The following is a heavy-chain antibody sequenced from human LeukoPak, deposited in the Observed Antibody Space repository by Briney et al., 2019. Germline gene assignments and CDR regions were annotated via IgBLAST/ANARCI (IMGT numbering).Heavy chain of an antibody. CDR1: GFTFSSYG. D-gene: IGHD3-22*01. Sequence: GGSLRLSCAASGFTFSSYGMHWVRQAPGKGLEWVSVIYSGGSTYYADSVKGRFTISRDNSKNTVYLQVNSLRAEDTAVYYCAGCLYYFDSSGYPSLDYWGQGTLVTVSS. CDR3: AGCLYYFDSSGYPSLDY. CDR2: IYSGGST. V-gene: IGHV3-NL1*01. J-gene: IGHJ4*02.